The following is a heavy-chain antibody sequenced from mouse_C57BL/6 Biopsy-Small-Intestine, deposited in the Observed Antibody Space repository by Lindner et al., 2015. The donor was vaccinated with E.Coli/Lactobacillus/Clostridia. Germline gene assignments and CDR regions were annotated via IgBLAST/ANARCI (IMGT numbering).Heavy chain of an antibody. CDR2: IIPIVDTT. Sequence: VKVSCKASGGIFNKYGFAWVRQAPGQGLAWMGRIIPIVDTTHYAQKFQGRVTIIADKSTSTVYMELSSLTSEDTAVYYCAGVPAWSTDTRRPGGFFEYWGQGTLVTVSS. D-gene: IGHD5-1*01. CDR3: AGVPAWSTDTRRPGGFFEY. V-gene: IGHV1-74*01. CDR1: GGIFNKYG. J-gene: IGHJ4*01.